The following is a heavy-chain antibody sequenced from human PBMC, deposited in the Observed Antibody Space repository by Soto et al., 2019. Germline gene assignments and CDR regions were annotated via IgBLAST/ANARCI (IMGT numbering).Heavy chain of an antibody. Sequence: SETLSLTCIVSGESISSSSYYWGWIRQPPGKGLEWIGSIYYSGRTYYNPSFKSRVTISIDTSKNQFSLKLSSVTATDTAVYYCARQRTTVVTQAYFDHWGKGARVTVSS. J-gene: IGHJ4*01. V-gene: IGHV4-39*01. CDR2: IYYSGRT. CDR3: ARQRTTVVTQAYFDH. CDR1: GESISSSSYY. D-gene: IGHD2-21*02.